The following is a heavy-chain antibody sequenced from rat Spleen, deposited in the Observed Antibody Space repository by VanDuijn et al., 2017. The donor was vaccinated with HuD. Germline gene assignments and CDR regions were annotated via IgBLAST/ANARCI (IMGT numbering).Heavy chain of an antibody. CDR1: GFSLRNYG. CDR3: ARADVAGLSTDGI. J-gene: IGHJ2*01. V-gene: IGHV2-13*01. Sequence: QVQLKESGPGLVQPSQTLSLTCTVSGFSLRNYGVIWVRQPPGKGLEWMGVIWGDGNTNYNSALKSRLSINRDTSKSQIYLKMNSLQTEDTATYFCARADVAGLSTDGIWGQGIMVTVSS. CDR2: IWGDGNT. D-gene: IGHD1-2*01.